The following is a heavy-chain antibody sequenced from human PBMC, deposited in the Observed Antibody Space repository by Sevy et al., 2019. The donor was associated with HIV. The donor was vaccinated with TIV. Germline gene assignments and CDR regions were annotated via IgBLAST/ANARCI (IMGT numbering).Heavy chain of an antibody. D-gene: IGHD4-17*01. CDR1: GFTFSSYA. V-gene: IGHV3-30-3*01. CDR2: ISYDGSNK. Sequence: GGSQRLSCAASGFTFSSYAMHWVRQAPGKGLEWVAVISYDGSNKYYADSVKGRFTISRDNSKNTLYLQMNSLRAEDTAVYYCARPTHKWFDPWGQGTLVTVSS. CDR3: ARPTHKWFDP. J-gene: IGHJ5*02.